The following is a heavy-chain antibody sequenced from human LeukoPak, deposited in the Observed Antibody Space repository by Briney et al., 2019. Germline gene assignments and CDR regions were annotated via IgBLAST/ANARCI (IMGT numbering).Heavy chain of an antibody. Sequence: ASVKVSCKGFGYNFTNYGISWVRQAPGQRLEWMGWISGYNGNADYAQKFQARVTMTTDTSMSTGYLELRSLRSDDTAVYYCARAGRLKSGSNIYWGRGTLVTVSS. CDR3: ARAGRLKSGSNIY. D-gene: IGHD1-26*01. J-gene: IGHJ4*02. V-gene: IGHV1-18*01. CDR1: GYNFTNYG. CDR2: ISGYNGNA.